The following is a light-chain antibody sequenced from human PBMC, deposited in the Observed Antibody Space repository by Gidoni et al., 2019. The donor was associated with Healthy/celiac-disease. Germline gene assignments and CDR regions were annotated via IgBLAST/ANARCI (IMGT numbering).Light chain of an antibody. CDR2: GAS. J-gene: IGKJ1*01. Sequence: IVLTQSPGTLSLSPGERATLSCRASQSVSSGYLAWYQQKPGQAPRLLIYGASSRATGIPDRFSGSGSGTDFILTISRLEPEDSAVYYCQRGTFGQGTKVEIK. V-gene: IGKV3-20*01. CDR1: QSVSSGY. CDR3: QRGT.